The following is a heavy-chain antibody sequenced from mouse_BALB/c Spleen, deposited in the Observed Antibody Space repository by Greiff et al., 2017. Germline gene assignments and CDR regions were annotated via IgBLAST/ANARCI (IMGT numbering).Heavy chain of an antibody. CDR3: AREGDGYDWLAY. J-gene: IGHJ3*01. D-gene: IGHD2-2*01. Sequence: EVQRVESGPGLVKPSQSLSLTCSVTGYSITSGYYWNWIRQFPGNKLEWMGYISYDGSNNYNPSLKNRISITSDTSKNQFFLKLNTVTTEDTATYYCAREGDGYDWLAYWGQGTLVTVSA. CDR2: ISYDGSN. V-gene: IGHV3-6*02. CDR1: GYSITSGYY.